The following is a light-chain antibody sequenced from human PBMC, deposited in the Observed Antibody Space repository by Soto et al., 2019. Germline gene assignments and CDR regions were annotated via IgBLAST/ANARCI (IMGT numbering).Light chain of an antibody. V-gene: IGKV1-39*01. J-gene: IGKJ1*01. CDR2: AAS. Sequence: GDGATLSCRASQSVSSNLVWYQHKPGQAPRLLIFAASSLQSGVPSRFSGSRSGPDFTLTISSLHPEDFATYYCQQSYSSPPTFGQGTKVDIK. CDR3: QQSYSSPPT. CDR1: QSVSSN.